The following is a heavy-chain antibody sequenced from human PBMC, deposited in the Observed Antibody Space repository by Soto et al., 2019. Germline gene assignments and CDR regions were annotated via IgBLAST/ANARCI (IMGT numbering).Heavy chain of an antibody. CDR2: ISSSGSTI. CDR3: ARDLRPISYGMDV. V-gene: IGHV3-48*03. D-gene: IGHD3-16*02. Sequence: EVQLVESGGGLVQPGGSLRLSCAASGFTFSSYEMNWIRQAPGKGLEWVSYISSSGSTIYYADSVKGRFTISRDNAKNSLYLQMNSLRAEDTAVYYCARDLRPISYGMDVWGQGTTVTVSS. CDR1: GFTFSSYE. J-gene: IGHJ6*02.